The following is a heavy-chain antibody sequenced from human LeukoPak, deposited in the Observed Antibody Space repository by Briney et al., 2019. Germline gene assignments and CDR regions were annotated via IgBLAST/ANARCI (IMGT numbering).Heavy chain of an antibody. Sequence: ASVKVSCKASGYTFTSYAMHWVRQAPGQRLEWMGWINAGNGNTKYSQKFQGRVTITRDTSASTAYMELSSLRPEDTAVYYCARDRSVYYYYYYGMDVWGQGTTVTVSS. J-gene: IGHJ6*02. CDR2: INAGNGNT. V-gene: IGHV1-3*01. CDR3: ARDRSVYYYYYYGMDV. CDR1: GYTFTSYA.